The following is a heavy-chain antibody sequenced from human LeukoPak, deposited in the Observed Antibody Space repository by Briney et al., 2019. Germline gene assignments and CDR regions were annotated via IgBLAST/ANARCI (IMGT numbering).Heavy chain of an antibody. CDR3: AKLPERYYDFWSGPSLGY. V-gene: IGHV3-30*02. CDR2: IWYDGSNK. CDR1: GFTFSSYG. D-gene: IGHD3-3*01. J-gene: IGHJ4*02. Sequence: PGGSLRLSCAASGFTFSSYGMHWVRQAPGKGLEWVAVIWYDGSNKYYADSVKGRFTISRDNSKNTLYLQMHSLRAEDTAVYYCAKLPERYYDFWSGPSLGYWGQGNLVTVSS.